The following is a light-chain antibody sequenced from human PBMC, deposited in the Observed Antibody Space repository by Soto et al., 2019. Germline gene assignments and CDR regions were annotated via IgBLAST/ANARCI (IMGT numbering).Light chain of an antibody. J-gene: IGKJ5*01. CDR1: QGISSY. CDR3: QKYHSALT. Sequence: IRMNQAPSSFSASTGARVTITCRASQGISSYLAWYQQKPGKVPKLLIYSASTLQSGVPSRFSGSGSGTDFTLTISSLQPEDVATYFCQKYHSALTFGQGTRLEL. V-gene: IGKV1-27*01. CDR2: SAS.